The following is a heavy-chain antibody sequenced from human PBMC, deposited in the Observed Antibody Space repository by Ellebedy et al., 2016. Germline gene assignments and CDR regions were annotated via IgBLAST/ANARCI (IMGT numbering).Heavy chain of an antibody. CDR1: GFTFSSYA. CDR3: AKDPLPPEDELLYGGDYFDY. V-gene: IGHV3-23*01. CDR2: ISGSGGST. J-gene: IGHJ4*02. Sequence: GESLKISCAASGFTFSSYAMSWVRQAPGKGLEWVSAISGSGGSTYYADSVKGRFTISRDNSKNTLYLQMNSLRAEDTAVYYCAKDPLPPEDELLYGGDYFDYWGQGTLVTVSS. D-gene: IGHD2-2*02.